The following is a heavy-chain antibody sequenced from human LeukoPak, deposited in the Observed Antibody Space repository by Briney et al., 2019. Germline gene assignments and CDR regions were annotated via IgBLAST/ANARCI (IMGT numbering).Heavy chain of an antibody. CDR2: MNPNSGNT. V-gene: IGHV1-8*01. CDR1: GYTFTSYD. CDR3: ARGARSMVRRNWFDP. J-gene: IGHJ5*02. Sequence: APVKVSCKASGYTFTSYDINWVRQATGQGLEWMGWMNPNSGNTGYAQKFQGRVTMTRNTSISTAYMELSSLRSEDTAVYYCARGARSMVRRNWFDPWGQGTLVTVSS. D-gene: IGHD3-10*01.